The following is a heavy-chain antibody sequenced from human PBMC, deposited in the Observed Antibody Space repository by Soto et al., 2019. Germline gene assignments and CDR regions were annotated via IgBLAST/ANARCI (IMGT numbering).Heavy chain of an antibody. D-gene: IGHD2-8*01. Sequence: GGSLRLSCAASGFTFSSYGMHWVRQAPGKGLEWVAVIWYDGSNKYYADSVKGRFTISRDNSKNTLYLQMNSLRAEDTAVYYCARDPLCTNGVCYTRYYYMDVWGKGTTVTVSS. CDR3: ARDPLCTNGVCYTRYYYMDV. CDR2: IWYDGSNK. V-gene: IGHV3-33*01. CDR1: GFTFSSYG. J-gene: IGHJ6*03.